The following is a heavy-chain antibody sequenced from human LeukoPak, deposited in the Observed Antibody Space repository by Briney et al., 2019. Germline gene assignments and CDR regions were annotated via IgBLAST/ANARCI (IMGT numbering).Heavy chain of an antibody. J-gene: IGHJ5*02. D-gene: IGHD1-7*01. CDR3: ARDWSTNNWYYWFDP. Sequence: SETLSLTCAVYGGSFSGYYWSWIRQPPGKGLEWIGEINHSGSTNYNPSLKSRVTISVDTSKNQFSLKLSSVTAADTAVYYCARDWSTNNWYYWFDPWGQGTLVTVSS. CDR1: GGSFSGYY. CDR2: INHSGST. V-gene: IGHV4-34*01.